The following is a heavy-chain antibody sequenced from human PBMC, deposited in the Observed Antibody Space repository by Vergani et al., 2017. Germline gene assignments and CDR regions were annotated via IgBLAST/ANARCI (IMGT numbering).Heavy chain of an antibody. D-gene: IGHD2-15*01. CDR2: IHTSGGP. V-gene: IGHV4-61*02. CDR1: GGSINSHNYY. J-gene: IGHJ4*02. CDR3: ARGSCLGGSCYKPLFDY. Sequence: QVQLQESGPGLVKPSQTLSLTCTVSGGSINSHNYYWSWIRQPAGKGLGWIGRIHTSGGPKYNPSLKSRVTMSEDTSKNQFSLNLTSVTAADTAVYFCARGSCLGGSCYKPLFDYWGQGILVTVSS.